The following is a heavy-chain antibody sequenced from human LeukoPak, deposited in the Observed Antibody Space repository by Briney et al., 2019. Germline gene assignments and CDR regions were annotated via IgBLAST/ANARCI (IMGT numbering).Heavy chain of an antibody. CDR1: GGSISSGGYY. D-gene: IGHD6-13*01. CDR3: ARDGIAAAGTDAFDI. Sequence: PSETLSLTCTVPGGSISSGGYYWSWIRQHPGKGLEWIGYIYYSGSTYYNPSLKSRVTISVDTSKNQFSLKLSSVTAADTAVYYCARDGIAAAGTDAFDIWGQGTMVTVSS. V-gene: IGHV4-31*03. CDR2: IYYSGST. J-gene: IGHJ3*02.